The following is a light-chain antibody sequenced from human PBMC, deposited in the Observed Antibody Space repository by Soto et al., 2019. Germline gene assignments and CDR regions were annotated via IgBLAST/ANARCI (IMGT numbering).Light chain of an antibody. CDR1: SSDVGGDNY. Sequence: QSVLTQPPSASGSPGQSITISCTGTSSDVGGDNYVSWYQQHPGKAPKLMIYEVTKRPSGVPDRFSGSKSGNTASLTVSGLQAEDEADYYCSSDAGSNNWVFGGGTKLTVL. V-gene: IGLV2-8*01. J-gene: IGLJ3*02. CDR3: SSDAGSNNWV. CDR2: EVT.